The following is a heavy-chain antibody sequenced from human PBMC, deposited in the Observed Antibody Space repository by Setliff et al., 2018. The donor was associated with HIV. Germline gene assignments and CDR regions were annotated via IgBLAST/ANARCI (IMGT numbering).Heavy chain of an antibody. J-gene: IGHJ4*02. CDR3: AVRRYYDSTGYYDY. D-gene: IGHD3-22*01. CDR2: IYHRGST. CDR1: SGSISGDNW. V-gene: IGHV4-4*02. Sequence: SETLSLTCTVSSGSISGDNWWSWVRQPPGKGLEWMGEIYHRGSTNYNPSLKSRVAISVDKSKNQFSLKLTSVTAADTAVYYCAVRRYYDSTGYYDYWGQGTLVTVSS.